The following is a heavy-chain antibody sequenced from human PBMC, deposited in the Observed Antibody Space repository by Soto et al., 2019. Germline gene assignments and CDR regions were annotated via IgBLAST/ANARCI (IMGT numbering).Heavy chain of an antibody. CDR2: VYPSDSHT. CDR3: ARRSGCSGGSCYLSGLDYYYGMDV. Sequence: PGESLKISCKGSGFSFTSQWIAWVRQMPGKGLEWMGTVYPSDSHTRYSPSFQGHVTISADKSISTAYLQWSSLKASDTAMYYCARRSGCSGGSCYLSGLDYYYGMDVWGQGTTVTVSS. J-gene: IGHJ6*02. D-gene: IGHD2-15*01. V-gene: IGHV5-51*01. CDR1: GFSFTSQW.